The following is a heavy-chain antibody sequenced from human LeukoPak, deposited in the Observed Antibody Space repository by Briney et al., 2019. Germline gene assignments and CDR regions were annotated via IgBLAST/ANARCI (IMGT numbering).Heavy chain of an antibody. J-gene: IGHJ4*02. CDR2: ISYDGSNK. Sequence: GGSLILSCAASGFPFSAYGMHWVRQAPGKGLEWVALISYDGSNKYYADSVKGRFTISRDNSKNTLYLQMNSLRTEDTAVYYCAKDRYSGSYLQSGPCAHWGQGTLVTVSS. CDR3: AKDRYSGSYLQSGPCAH. D-gene: IGHD1-26*01. V-gene: IGHV3-30*18. CDR1: GFPFSAYG.